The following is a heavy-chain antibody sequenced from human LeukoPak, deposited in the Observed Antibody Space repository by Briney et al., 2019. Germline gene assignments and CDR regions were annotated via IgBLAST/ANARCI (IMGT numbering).Heavy chain of an antibody. V-gene: IGHV3-21*01. J-gene: IGHJ3*02. Sequence: PGGSLRLSCAASGFTLTTYTINWVRQAPGKGLEWVSSISSRSTYIFYADSVKGRFTISRDNAKNSLFLQMNSLRAEDTAIYYCARDRTPMVTNDAFDIWGQGTMVTVSS. D-gene: IGHD5-18*01. CDR2: ISSRSTYI. CDR1: GFTLTTYT. CDR3: ARDRTPMVTNDAFDI.